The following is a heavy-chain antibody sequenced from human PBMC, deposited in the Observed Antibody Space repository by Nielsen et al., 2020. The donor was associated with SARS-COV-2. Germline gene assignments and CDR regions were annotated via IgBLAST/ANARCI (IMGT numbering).Heavy chain of an antibody. V-gene: IGHV5-10-1*01. CDR2: IDPSDSYT. CDR3: ARAGYYDFWSGYSYYYYYMDV. Sequence: GESLKISCKGSGYSFTSYWISWVRQMPGKGLEWMGRIDPSDSYTNYSPPFQGHVTISADKSISTAYLQWSSLKASDTAMYYCARAGYYDFWSGYSYYYYYMDVWGKGTTVTVSS. J-gene: IGHJ6*03. D-gene: IGHD3-3*01. CDR1: GYSFTSYW.